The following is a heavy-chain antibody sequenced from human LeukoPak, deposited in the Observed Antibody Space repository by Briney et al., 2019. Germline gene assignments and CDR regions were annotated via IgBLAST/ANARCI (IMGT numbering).Heavy chain of an antibody. CDR3: ARQPDTVTPYNWFDP. V-gene: IGHV4-39*01. J-gene: IGHJ5*02. CDR1: GGSISSSSYY. Sequence: PSETLSLTCTVSGGSISSSSYYWGWIRQPPGKGLEWIGSISYSGNTYFNPPLKSRVTISADTSKNQFSLKLNSVTAADTAVYYCARQPDTVTPYNWFDPWGQGTLVTVSS. D-gene: IGHD4-17*01. CDR2: ISYSGNT.